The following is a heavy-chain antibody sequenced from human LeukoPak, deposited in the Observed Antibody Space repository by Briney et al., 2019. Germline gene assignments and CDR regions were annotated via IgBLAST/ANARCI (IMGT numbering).Heavy chain of an antibody. V-gene: IGHV1-24*01. CDR1: GYTLTELS. J-gene: IGHJ5*02. D-gene: IGHD6-6*01. Sequence: ASVKVSCKVSGYTLTELSMHWVRQAPGKGREWMGGFDPEDGETIYAQKFQGRVTMTEDTSTDTAYMELSNLRSEDTAVYYCATEKYTLAASPRNWFDPWGQGTLVTVSS. CDR2: FDPEDGET. CDR3: ATEKYTLAASPRNWFDP.